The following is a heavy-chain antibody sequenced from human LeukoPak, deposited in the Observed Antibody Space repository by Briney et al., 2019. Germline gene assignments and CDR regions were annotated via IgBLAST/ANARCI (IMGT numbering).Heavy chain of an antibody. CDR2: IYHSGST. CDR3: TRDTGTTGEVKFDP. D-gene: IGHD4-17*01. V-gene: IGHV4-4*02. Sequence: SETLSLTCAVSGGSISSSNWWSWVRQPPGKGLEWIGEIYHSGSTTYNPSLKSRVTMSVDTSKSQFSLNLMSVTAADTAVYYCTRDTGTTGEVKFDPWGQGTLVTVSS. CDR1: GGSISSSNW. J-gene: IGHJ5*02.